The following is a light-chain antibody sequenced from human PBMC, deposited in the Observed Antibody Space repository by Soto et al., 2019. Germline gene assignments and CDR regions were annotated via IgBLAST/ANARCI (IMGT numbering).Light chain of an antibody. Sequence: ALAQPASVSGSPGQSITLSCTGTSIDVGIYNYVSWYQQHPGKAPKLMIYQVTNRPSGVSNRFSGSKSGNTASLTISGLQAEDEADYYCSSYTGSTNYVFXTGTKVTVL. CDR3: SSYTGSTNYV. J-gene: IGLJ1*01. CDR2: QVT. V-gene: IGLV2-14*01. CDR1: SIDVGIYNY.